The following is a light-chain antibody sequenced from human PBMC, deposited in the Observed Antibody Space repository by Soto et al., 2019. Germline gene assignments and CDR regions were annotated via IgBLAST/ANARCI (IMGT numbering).Light chain of an antibody. V-gene: IGLV2-14*01. CDR1: GNDIGAYDY. J-gene: IGLJ1*01. CDR3: SSFNTSRLYV. CDR2: GVR. Sequence: QSALTQPTSVSGSPGQSIAIPCTGNGNDIGAYDYVSWYQQRPGKAPRLLIHGVRNRPPGISSRFSGFKSGLTASLTISGLQAEDEADYYCSSFNTSRLYVFGPGTKVTVL.